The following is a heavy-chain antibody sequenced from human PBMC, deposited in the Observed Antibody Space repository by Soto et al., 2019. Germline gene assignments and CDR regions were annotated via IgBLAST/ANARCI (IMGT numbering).Heavy chain of an antibody. Sequence: QVQLVESGGGVVQPGRSLRLSCAASGFTFSSYAMHWVRQAPGKGLEWVAVISYDGSNKYYADSVKGRFTISRDNSKKTLYLQMNSLRAEETTVYYCARDPGGSYYYYYGMDVWGQGTTVTVSS. D-gene: IGHD1-26*01. V-gene: IGHV3-30-3*01. J-gene: IGHJ6*02. CDR3: ARDPGGSYYYYYGMDV. CDR1: GFTFSSYA. CDR2: ISYDGSNK.